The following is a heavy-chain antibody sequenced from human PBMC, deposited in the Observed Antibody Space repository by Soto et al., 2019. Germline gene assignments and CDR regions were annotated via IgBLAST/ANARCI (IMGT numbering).Heavy chain of an antibody. D-gene: IGHD6-6*01. CDR2: IYYSGST. CDR3: ARGVYSSSPYFDY. V-gene: IGHV4-31*03. J-gene: IGHJ4*02. CDR1: GGSISSGGYY. Sequence: SETLSLTCTVSGGSISSGGYYWSWIRQHPGKGLEWIGYIYYSGSTYYNPSLKSRVTISVDTSKNQFSLKLSSVTAADTAVYYCARGVYSSSPYFDYWGQGTLVTVSS.